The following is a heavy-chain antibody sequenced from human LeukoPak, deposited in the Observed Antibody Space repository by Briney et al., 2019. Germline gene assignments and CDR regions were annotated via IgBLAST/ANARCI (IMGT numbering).Heavy chain of an antibody. CDR2: IKSDGSGT. CDR3: SSGSYHNDY. J-gene: IGHJ4*02. CDR1: GLTFSTYW. Sequence: GGSLRLSCTASGLTFSTYWMRWVRQAPGKGPVWVAHIKSDGSGTTYADSVKGRFTISRDNAKNALYLQMNSLRAEDTAVYYCSSGSYHNDYWGQGTLVTVSS. D-gene: IGHD3-10*01. V-gene: IGHV3-74*01.